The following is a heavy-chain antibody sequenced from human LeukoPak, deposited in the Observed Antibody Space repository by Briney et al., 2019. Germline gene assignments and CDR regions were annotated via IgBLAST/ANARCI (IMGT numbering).Heavy chain of an antibody. V-gene: IGHV4-4*07. Sequence: SETLSLTCTVSGGSISSYYWSWIRQPAGKGLEWSGRIYTSGSTNYNPSLKSRVTMSVDTSKNQFSLKLSSVTAADTAVYYCARGRSTSPLSYGMDVWGQGTTVTVSS. CDR1: GGSISSYY. J-gene: IGHJ6*02. D-gene: IGHD2-2*01. CDR3: ARGRSTSPLSYGMDV. CDR2: IYTSGST.